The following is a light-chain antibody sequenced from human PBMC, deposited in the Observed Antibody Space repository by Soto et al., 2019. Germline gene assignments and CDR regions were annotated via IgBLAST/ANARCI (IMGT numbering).Light chain of an antibody. CDR3: QQYDISPST. CDR2: GAS. J-gene: IGKJ3*01. Sequence: EIVLTQSPGTLSLSLGERATFSCRASQSVSRNYFAWYQQKPGHSPSLLIYGASMRATGITDSFSGSGSGTDFTLTSTRLETEDFAAYYCQQYDISPSTFGPGTKVDIK. V-gene: IGKV3-20*01. CDR1: QSVSRNY.